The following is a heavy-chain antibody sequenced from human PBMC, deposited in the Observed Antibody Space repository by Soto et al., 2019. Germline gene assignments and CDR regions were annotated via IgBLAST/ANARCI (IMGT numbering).Heavy chain of an antibody. V-gene: IGHV5-51*01. J-gene: IGHJ5*02. CDR1: GYSLVNHW. CDR2: INPADSDI. CDR3: TRLRSRGSYDT. Sequence: PWEALKISCDASGYSLVNHWIAWVRQMPGEGLQWMGIINPADSDIRYSPSFEGQVTGSVDKSINTAYLQWRGLQASDTVSYYCTRLRSRGSYDTWGQGTL. D-gene: IGHD3-10*01.